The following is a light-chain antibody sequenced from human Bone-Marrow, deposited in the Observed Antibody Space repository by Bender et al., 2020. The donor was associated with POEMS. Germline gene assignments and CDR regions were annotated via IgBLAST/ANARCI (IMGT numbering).Light chain of an antibody. CDR2: GYN. CDR1: SSNTGSGYD. Sequence: QSVLTQPPSVSGAPGQRVTISCTGSSSNTGSGYDINWYQHLPGTAPKLLIYGYNNRPSGVPDRFSGSKSGNTASLTISGLQAEDEADYYCCSYAGISVLAVFGTGTKVTV. CDR3: CSYAGISVLAV. V-gene: IGLV1-40*01. J-gene: IGLJ1*01.